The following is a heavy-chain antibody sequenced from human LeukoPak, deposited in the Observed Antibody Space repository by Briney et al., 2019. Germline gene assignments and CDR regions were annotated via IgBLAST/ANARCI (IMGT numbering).Heavy chain of an antibody. CDR2: ICSSGSYI. CDR1: GFTFSSYH. Sequence: GGSLRLSCEVSGFTFSSYHMNWVRQAPGKGLEWVSSICSSGSYIYYADPLTGRFTISRDNAKNSLYLQMNSLRAEDTAMYYCARRATTERGHSYGLDFWGQGTLVTVSS. J-gene: IGHJ4*02. V-gene: IGHV3-21*01. CDR3: ARRATTERGHSYGLDF. D-gene: IGHD5-18*01.